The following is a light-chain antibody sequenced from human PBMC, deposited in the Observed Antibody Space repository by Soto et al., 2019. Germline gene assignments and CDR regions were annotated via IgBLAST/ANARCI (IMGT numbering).Light chain of an antibody. CDR3: CSYAGSRTWV. CDR1: CSDVGSYNF. Sequence: QSALTQPASVSGSPGQSITISCTGTCSDVGSYNFVSWYQQHPGKAPKLMIFEAGKRPSGVSNRFSGSKSGNTASLTISGLQAEDEADYYCCSYAGSRTWVFGGGTKVTVL. J-gene: IGLJ3*02. V-gene: IGLV2-23*01. CDR2: EAG.